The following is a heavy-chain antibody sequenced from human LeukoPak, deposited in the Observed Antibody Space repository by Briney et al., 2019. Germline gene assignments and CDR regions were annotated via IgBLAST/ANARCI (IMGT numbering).Heavy chain of an antibody. J-gene: IGHJ3*02. CDR2: IYHSGNT. Sequence: SETLSLTCAVSGGSISNSNWWSWVRQPPGKGLEWIGEIYHSGNTNYNPSLKSRVTISVDKSKNQFSLKLSSVTAADTAVYYCARSPLFSYDESSHAFDIWGQGTMVTVSS. V-gene: IGHV4-4*02. CDR3: ARSPLFSYDESSHAFDI. CDR1: GGSISNSNW. D-gene: IGHD3-22*01.